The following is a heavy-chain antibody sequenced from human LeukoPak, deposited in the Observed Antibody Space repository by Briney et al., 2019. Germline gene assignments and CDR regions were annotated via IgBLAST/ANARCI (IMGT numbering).Heavy chain of an antibody. CDR1: GYTFTSYD. Sequence: ASVKVSCKASGYTFTSYDINWVRQATGQGLEWMGWMNPNSGNTGYAQKFQGRVTMTRNTSISTAYMELSSLRSEDTAVYYCARGPWIQLWSGYNWFDPCGQGTLVTVSS. CDR3: ARGPWIQLWSGYNWFDP. CDR2: MNPNSGNT. D-gene: IGHD5-18*01. J-gene: IGHJ5*02. V-gene: IGHV1-8*01.